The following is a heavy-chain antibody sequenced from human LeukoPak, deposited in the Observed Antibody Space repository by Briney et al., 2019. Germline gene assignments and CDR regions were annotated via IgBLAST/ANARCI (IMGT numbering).Heavy chain of an antibody. J-gene: IGHJ4*02. CDR3: ARYSSGYDLDY. CDR2: IKQDGSQK. CDR1: GFTLSNYW. D-gene: IGHD5-12*01. V-gene: IGHV3-7*01. Sequence: GGSLRLSCEASGFTLSNYWMSWVRQAPGKGLEWVAKIKQDGSQKTYVDSVKGRFTTSRDNAENSLYLQMYSLRAEDSAVYYYARYSSGYDLDYWGQGTLVIVSS.